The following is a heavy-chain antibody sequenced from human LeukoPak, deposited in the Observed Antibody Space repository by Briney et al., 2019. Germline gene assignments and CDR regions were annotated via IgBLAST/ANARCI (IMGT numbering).Heavy chain of an antibody. CDR3: ASQGLVRAFDY. Sequence: GGSLRPSCAVSGFTFSSYEMNWVRQAPGKGLEWVSYISSGGSTIYYVDSVKGRFTISRDNAKNSLYLQMNSLRAEDTAVYYCASQGLVRAFDYWGQGTLVTVSS. V-gene: IGHV3-48*03. J-gene: IGHJ4*02. CDR1: GFTFSSYE. CDR2: ISSGGSTI. D-gene: IGHD3-10*01.